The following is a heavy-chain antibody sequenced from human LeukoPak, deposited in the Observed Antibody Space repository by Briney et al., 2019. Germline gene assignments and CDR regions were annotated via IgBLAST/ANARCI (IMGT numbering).Heavy chain of an antibody. CDR2: INYSGST. J-gene: IGHJ6*02. CDR3: ASRGHYYYGMDV. V-gene: IGHV4-30-4*01. CDR1: GGSISSGDYY. Sequence: PSETLSLTCTVSGGSISSGDYYWSWIRQPPGKGLEWIGYINYSGSTYYNPSLKSRVTISVDTSKNQFSLKLSSVTAADTAVYYCASRGHYYYGMDVWGQGTTVTVSS.